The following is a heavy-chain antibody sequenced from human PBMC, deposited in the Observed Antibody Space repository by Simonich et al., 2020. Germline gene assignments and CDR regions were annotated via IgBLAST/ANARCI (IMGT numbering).Heavy chain of an antibody. CDR1: GGSISSYY. J-gene: IGHJ2*01. CDR3: ARGKNYDILTGGWYFDR. CDR2: IYYSGIH. V-gene: IGHV4-59*12. D-gene: IGHD3-9*01. Sequence: QVQLQESGPGLVKPSETLSLTCTVSGGSISSYYWSWIRQPPVKGLEWIGYIYYSGIHNCNPSPKSRDTIAVDTSKNQCSLKLSSVTAADTAVYYCARGKNYDILTGGWYFDRWGRGTLVTVSS.